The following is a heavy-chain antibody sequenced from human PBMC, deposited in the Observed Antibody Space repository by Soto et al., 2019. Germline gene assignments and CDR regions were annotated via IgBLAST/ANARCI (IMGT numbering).Heavy chain of an antibody. D-gene: IGHD4-17*01. CDR3: ARNDYGDYRPVY. CDR1: GGSFSGYY. J-gene: IGHJ4*02. CDR2: IDQSGGT. V-gene: IGHV4-34*01. Sequence: QVQLQQWGAGLLKPSETLSLTCAVYGGSFSGYYWSWIRHPPGTGLEWLGEIDQSGGTNYNPSLKSRVTISIDTSKKQFSLKLRAVTAADTAVYYCARNDYGDYRPVYWGQGTRVTVSS.